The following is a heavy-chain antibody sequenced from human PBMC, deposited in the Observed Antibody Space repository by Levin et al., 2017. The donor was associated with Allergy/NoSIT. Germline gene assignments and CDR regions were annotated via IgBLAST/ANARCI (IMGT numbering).Heavy chain of an antibody. CDR2: VFHSGNT. J-gene: IGHJ2*01. CDR1: GGSFNDYY. CDR3: ARDLGIMEGFFDL. Sequence: SQTLSLTCNVSGGSFNDYYWGWLRQPPGKGLEWIGSVFHSGNTNSNPSLKNRVTIAVDSSKNQISLKVTSVTAADTALYYCARDLGIMEGFFDLWGRGTLVTVSS. V-gene: IGHV4-59*01. D-gene: IGHD1-1*01.